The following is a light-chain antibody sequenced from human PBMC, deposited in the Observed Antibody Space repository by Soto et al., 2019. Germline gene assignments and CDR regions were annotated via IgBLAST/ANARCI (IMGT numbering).Light chain of an antibody. CDR3: APWDASLNALYV. J-gene: IGLJ1*01. Sequence: QSVLTQPPSASGTPGQRVTISCSGSSPNTASNTVNWYHQLPGQAPKLLMYSNHQRHSGVPDRFSGSTSGTSASLAINALQSEDEADYYCAPWDASLNALYVFGTGTKVTVL. V-gene: IGLV1-44*01. CDR1: SPNTASNT. CDR2: SNH.